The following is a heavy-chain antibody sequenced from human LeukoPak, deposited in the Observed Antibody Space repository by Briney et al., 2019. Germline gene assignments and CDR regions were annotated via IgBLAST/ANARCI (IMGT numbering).Heavy chain of an antibody. CDR3: ARDADGYLDY. CDR1: GGSIRTHY. J-gene: IGHJ4*02. D-gene: IGHD2-8*01. CDR2: IYRSGNT. Sequence: SETLSLTCTVSGGSIRTHYWGWIRQPPGKGLEWIAYIYRSGNTNYNPSLKSRVTMSVDTSKNQFSLKLSSVTAADTAVYYCARDADGYLDYWGQGTLVTVSS. V-gene: IGHV4-59*11.